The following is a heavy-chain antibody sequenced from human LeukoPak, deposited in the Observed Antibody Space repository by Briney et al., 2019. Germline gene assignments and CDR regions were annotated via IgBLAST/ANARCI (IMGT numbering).Heavy chain of an antibody. V-gene: IGHV4-34*01. Sequence: SETLSLTCAVYGGSFSGYYWSWIRQPPGKGLEWIGEINHSGSTNYNSSLKSRVTISVDTSKNQFSLKLSSVTAADTAVYYCARGATLYDYGDYVGWFDPWGQGTLVTVSS. CDR2: INHSGST. D-gene: IGHD4-17*01. CDR1: GGSFSGYY. J-gene: IGHJ5*02. CDR3: ARGATLYDYGDYVGWFDP.